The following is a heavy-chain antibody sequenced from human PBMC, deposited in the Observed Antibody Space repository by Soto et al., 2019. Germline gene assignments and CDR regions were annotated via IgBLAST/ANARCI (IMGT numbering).Heavy chain of an antibody. D-gene: IGHD6-19*01. CDR1: GFTFSSYG. CDR3: ASVHSSGPFDS. CDR2: IWYDGSNK. Sequence: QVQLVESGGGVVQPGRSLRLSCAASGFTFSSYGMHWVRQAPGKGLEWVAVIWYDGSNKYYADSVKGRFTISRDNSKNTMYLQMNSLRAEDTAVYYCASVHSSGPFDSWGQGTLVTVSS. J-gene: IGHJ5*01. V-gene: IGHV3-33*01.